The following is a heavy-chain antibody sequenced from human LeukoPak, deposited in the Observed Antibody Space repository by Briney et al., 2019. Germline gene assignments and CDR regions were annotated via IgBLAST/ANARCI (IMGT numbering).Heavy chain of an antibody. J-gene: IGHJ4*02. CDR2: IDSSGDYT. V-gene: IGHV3-43*02. CDR3: AKDSWNYDFWSGNFDY. Sequence: GGSLRLSCAASGFTFSTHAMTWVRQAPGKGLEWVSSIDSSGDYTFYADSVKGRFTISRDNSKNSLYLQMNSLRTEDTASYYCAKDSWNYDFWSGNFDYWGQGTLVTVSS. CDR1: GFTFSTHA. D-gene: IGHD3-3*01.